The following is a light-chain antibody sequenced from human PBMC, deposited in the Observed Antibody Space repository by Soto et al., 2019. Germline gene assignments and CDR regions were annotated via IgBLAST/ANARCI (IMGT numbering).Light chain of an antibody. CDR2: DAS. Sequence: EMAMTQSPTTPSLSPGERAILSCRASQSVYNNLAWYQQKPGQAPRLLIFDASTRATGIPARFSGSGSGTEFTLTISGLQSEDFAIYYCQQYNKWPLITVGQGTRLAIK. V-gene: IGKV3-15*01. CDR1: QSVYNN. CDR3: QQYNKWPLIT. J-gene: IGKJ5*01.